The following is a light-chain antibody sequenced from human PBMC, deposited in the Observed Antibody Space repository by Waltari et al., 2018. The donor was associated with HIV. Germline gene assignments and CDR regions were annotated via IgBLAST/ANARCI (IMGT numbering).Light chain of an antibody. V-gene: IGKV3-20*01. CDR2: GAS. J-gene: IGKJ1*01. CDR3: QQYGSSPRT. Sequence: EVVLTQSPGTLSLSPGERATLSCRASQSVSSSYLAWYQQKPGQAPRLLIYGASSRATGIPDRFSGSGSGTDFTLTISRLEPEDFAVYYCQQYGSSPRTFGHGTKVEIE. CDR1: QSVSSSY.